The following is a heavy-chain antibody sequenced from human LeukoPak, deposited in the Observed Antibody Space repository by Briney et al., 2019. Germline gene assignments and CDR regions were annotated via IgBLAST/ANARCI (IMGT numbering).Heavy chain of an antibody. CDR1: GFTFDDYG. CDR3: AREHRPFPYSSWYANFDC. J-gene: IGHJ4*02. Sequence: GGSLRLSCAASGFTFDDYGMSWVRQGPGKGLEWVSGINWNGGSTGYADSVKGRFTISRDNAKNSLYLQMNSLRAEDTALYYCAREHRPFPYSSWYANFDCWGQGTLVTVSS. D-gene: IGHD6-13*01. V-gene: IGHV3-20*04. CDR2: INWNGGST.